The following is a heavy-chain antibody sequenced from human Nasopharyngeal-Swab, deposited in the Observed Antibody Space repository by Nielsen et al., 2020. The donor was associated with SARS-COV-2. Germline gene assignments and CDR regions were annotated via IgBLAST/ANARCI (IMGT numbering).Heavy chain of an antibody. J-gene: IGHJ5*02. CDR1: GFTFSSYW. CDR3: ARGEAAALGWFDP. Sequence: GESLKISCAASGFTFSSYWMSWVRQAPGKGLEWVSAISGSGGSTYYADSVKGRFTISRDNSKNTLYLQMNSLRAEDTAVYYCARGEAAALGWFDPWGQGTLVTVSS. V-gene: IGHV3-23*01. CDR2: ISGSGGST. D-gene: IGHD6-13*01.